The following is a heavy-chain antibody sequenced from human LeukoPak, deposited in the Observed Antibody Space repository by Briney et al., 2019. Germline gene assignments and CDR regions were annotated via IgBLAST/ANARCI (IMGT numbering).Heavy chain of an antibody. CDR2: INPNSGGT. J-gene: IGHJ4*02. D-gene: IGHD5-18*01. CDR1: GYTFTGYY. V-gene: IGHV1-2*02. CDR3: ARGGQRRYSYGFHY. Sequence: ASVKVSCKASGYTFTGYYMHWVRPAPAQGLAWMGWINPNSGGTNYAQKFQGKVTMTGDTSISTAYMELSRRRSDDTAVYDCARGGQRRYSYGFHYWGQGTLVTVSS.